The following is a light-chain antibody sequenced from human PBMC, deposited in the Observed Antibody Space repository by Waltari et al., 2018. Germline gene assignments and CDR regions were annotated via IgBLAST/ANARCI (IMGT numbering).Light chain of an antibody. Sequence: EIVRTQSPDTLSVSPGERVALSCRASQSVGGDLAWYQQKPGQAPRHLIYAASTRATAIPASFSGGGSGTEFTLTISSLQSEDFAVYYCQQYNKWPLTFGQGTKVEIK. V-gene: IGKV3-15*01. J-gene: IGKJ1*01. CDR3: QQYNKWPLT. CDR2: AAS. CDR1: QSVGGD.